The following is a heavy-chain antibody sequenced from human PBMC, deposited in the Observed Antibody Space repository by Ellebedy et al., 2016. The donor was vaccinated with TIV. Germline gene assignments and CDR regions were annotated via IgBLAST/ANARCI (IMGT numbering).Heavy chain of an antibody. D-gene: IGHD3-9*01. CDR2: INHSGST. V-gene: IGHV4-34*01. CDR1: GGSFSGNY. J-gene: IGHJ6*02. CDR3: ARAPWRALTAYYKREYGMDV. Sequence: MPSETLSLTCAVYGGSFSGNYWSWIRQPPGKGLEWIGKINHSGSTNYNPSLKSRVTISVDTSKNQFSLKLSSATAADTALYYCARAPWRALTAYYKREYGMDVWGQGTTVIVSS.